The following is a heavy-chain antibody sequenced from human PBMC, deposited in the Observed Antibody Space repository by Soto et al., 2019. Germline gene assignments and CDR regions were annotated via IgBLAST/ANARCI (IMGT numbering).Heavy chain of an antibody. J-gene: IGHJ4*02. V-gene: IGHV4-34*01. D-gene: IGHD6-13*01. CDR3: ARHSSSWYPDY. CDR1: GGSFSPNY. CDR2: INHSGST. Sequence: PSETLSLTCTVSGGSFSPNYWSWIRQPPGKGLEWSGEINHSGSTNYNPSLKSRVTISVDTSKNRFSLKLSSVTAADTAVYYCARHSSSWYPDYWGQGTQVTVS.